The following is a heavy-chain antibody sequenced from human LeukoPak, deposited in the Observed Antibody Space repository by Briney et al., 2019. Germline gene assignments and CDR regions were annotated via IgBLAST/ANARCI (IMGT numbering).Heavy chain of an antibody. CDR3: ASSLGKGYSYGYFDY. CDR2: MNPNSGNT. Sequence: ASVKVSCKASGYTFTSYDINWVRQATGRGLEWMGWMNPNSGNTGYAQKFQGRVTITTDESTSTAYMELSSLRSEDTAVYYCASSLGKGYSYGYFDYWGQGTLVTVSS. CDR1: GYTFTSYD. V-gene: IGHV1-8*03. J-gene: IGHJ4*02. D-gene: IGHD5-18*01.